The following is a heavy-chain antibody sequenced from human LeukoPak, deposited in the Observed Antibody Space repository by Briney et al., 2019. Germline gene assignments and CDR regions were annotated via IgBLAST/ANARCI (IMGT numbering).Heavy chain of an antibody. V-gene: IGHV1-2*02. J-gene: IGHJ4*02. D-gene: IGHD3-22*01. CDR1: GYTFTDYY. CDR3: ARGHYFYSYIN. CDR2: INPNSGGT. Sequence: GGSVKVSCKASGYTFTDYYIHWVRQAPGQGLEWMAWINPNSGGTNYAQNFQGRVTMTRDTSISTAYMELSRLRSDDTAVYYCARGHYFYSYINWGQGTLVTVSS.